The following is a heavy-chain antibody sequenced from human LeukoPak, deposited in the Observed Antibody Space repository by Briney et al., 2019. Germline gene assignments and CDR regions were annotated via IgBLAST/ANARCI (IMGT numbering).Heavy chain of an antibody. J-gene: IGHJ6*03. CDR2: FDPEDGET. CDR3: ATRAGGYYDFWSGSVGSMDV. V-gene: IGHV1-24*01. Sequence: ASVKVSCKVSGYTLTELSMHWVRHAPGKGLEWMGGFDPEDGETIYAQKFQGRVTMTEDTSTDTAYMELSSLRSEDTAVYYCATRAGGYYDFWSGSVGSMDVWGKGTTVTVSS. D-gene: IGHD3-3*01. CDR1: GYTLTELS.